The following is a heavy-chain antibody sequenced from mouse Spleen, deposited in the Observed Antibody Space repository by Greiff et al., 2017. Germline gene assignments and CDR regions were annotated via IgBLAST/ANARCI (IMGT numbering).Heavy chain of an antibody. CDR2: ISSGGSYT. J-gene: IGHJ1*03. CDR1: GFTFSSYG. CDR3: ARHRYDYDRGWYFDV. V-gene: IGHV5-6*02. D-gene: IGHD2-4*01. Sequence: DVKLVESGGDLVKPGGSLKLSCAASGFTFSSYGMSWVRQTPDKRLEWVATISSGGSYTYYPDSVKGRFTISRDNAKNTLYLQMSSLKSEDTAMYYCARHRYDYDRGWYFDVWGTGTTVTVSS.